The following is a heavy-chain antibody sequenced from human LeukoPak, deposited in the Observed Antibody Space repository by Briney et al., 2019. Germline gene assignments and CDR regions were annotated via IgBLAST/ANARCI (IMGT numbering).Heavy chain of an antibody. Sequence: QPGGSLRLSCAASGFTFSSYGMHWVRQAPGKGLEWVSYISSSSSTIYYADSVKGRFTISRDNAKNSLYLQMNSLRAEDTAVYYCARGWIQLWYYFDYWGQGTLVTVSS. CDR1: GFTFSSYG. D-gene: IGHD5-18*01. V-gene: IGHV3-48*04. J-gene: IGHJ4*02. CDR3: ARGWIQLWYYFDY. CDR2: ISSSSSTI.